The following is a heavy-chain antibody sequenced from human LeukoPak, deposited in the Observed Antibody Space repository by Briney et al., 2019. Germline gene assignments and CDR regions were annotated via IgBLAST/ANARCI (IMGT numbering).Heavy chain of an antibody. D-gene: IGHD3-22*01. V-gene: IGHV4-30-2*01. CDR1: GGSITSGGYC. CDR3: ARDLYDSSGYAFDI. Sequence: SQTLSLTCTVSGGSITSGGYCWSWIRQPPGKGLEWVGYIYHSGSTYYNPSPKNRVTISVDRSKDQFSLKLSSVTAADTAVYYCARDLYDSSGYAFDIWGQGTMVIVSS. J-gene: IGHJ3*02. CDR2: IYHSGST.